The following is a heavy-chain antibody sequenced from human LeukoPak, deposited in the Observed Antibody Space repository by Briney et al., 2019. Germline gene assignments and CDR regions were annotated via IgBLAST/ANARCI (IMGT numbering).Heavy chain of an antibody. CDR3: ARGGALRPYYYYYYMDV. D-gene: IGHD4-17*01. V-gene: IGHV3-20*04. CDR2: INWNGGST. CDR1: GFTFDDYG. Sequence: GGSLRLSCAASGFTFDDYGMSWVRQAPGKGLEWVSGINWNGGSTGYADSVKGRFTISRDNAKNSLYLQMNSLRAEDTALYYCARGGALRPYYYYYYMDVWGKGTTVTVSS. J-gene: IGHJ6*03.